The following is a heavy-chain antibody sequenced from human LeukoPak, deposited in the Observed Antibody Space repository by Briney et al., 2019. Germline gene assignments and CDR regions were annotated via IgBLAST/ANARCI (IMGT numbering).Heavy chain of an antibody. Sequence: PSETLSLTCAVYGGSFSGYYWSWIRQPPGKGLEWIGEINHSGSTNYNPSLKSRVTISVDTSKNQFSLKLCSVTAADTAVYYCARGRGYYDILTGYFPFGYWGQGTLVTVSS. CDR3: ARGRGYYDILTGYFPFGY. J-gene: IGHJ4*02. CDR1: GGSFSGYY. CDR2: INHSGST. D-gene: IGHD3-9*01. V-gene: IGHV4-34*01.